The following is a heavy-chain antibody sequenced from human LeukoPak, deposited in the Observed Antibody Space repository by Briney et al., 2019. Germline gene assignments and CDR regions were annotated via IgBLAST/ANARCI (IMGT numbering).Heavy chain of an antibody. V-gene: IGHV4-34*01. J-gene: IGHJ5*02. D-gene: IGHD3-10*01. CDR2: INHSGST. CDR3: ARGRGITMVRGRSNWFDP. CDR1: GGSFSGYY. Sequence: SETLSLTCAVYGGSFSGYYWSWIRQPPGKGLEWIGEINHSGSTNYNPSLKSRVTISVDTSKNQFSLKLSSVTAADTAVYYCARGRGITMVRGRSNWFDPWGQGTLVTVSS.